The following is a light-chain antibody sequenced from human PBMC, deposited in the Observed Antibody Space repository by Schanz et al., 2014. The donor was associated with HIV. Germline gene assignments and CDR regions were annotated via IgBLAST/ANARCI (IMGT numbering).Light chain of an antibody. V-gene: IGLV1-44*01. CDR3: ATWDDSLDGWV. Sequence: QSVLTQPPSVSGTPGQRVTIFCSGSSSNIGINKVNWYQHLPGTAPRLLMYANMERPSGVPDRFSGSGSGTSASLAISGLQSEDEADYFCATWDDSLDGWVFGGGTKLTVL. CDR2: ANM. CDR1: SSNIGINK. J-gene: IGLJ3*02.